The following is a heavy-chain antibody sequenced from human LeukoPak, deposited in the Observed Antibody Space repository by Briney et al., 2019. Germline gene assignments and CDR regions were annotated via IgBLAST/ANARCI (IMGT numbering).Heavy chain of an antibody. V-gene: IGHV4-59*01. CDR2: IYYSGST. CDR3: AIWGKRDGYKASSYYFDY. Sequence: PSETLSLPCTVSGGCISRYYWSWIRQPPGKGLEWIGYIYYSGSTNYNPSLKSRVTISVDTSKNQFSLKLSSVIAADTAVYYCAIWGKRDGYKASSYYFDYWGQGTLVTVSS. D-gene: IGHD5-24*01. J-gene: IGHJ4*02. CDR1: GGCISRYY.